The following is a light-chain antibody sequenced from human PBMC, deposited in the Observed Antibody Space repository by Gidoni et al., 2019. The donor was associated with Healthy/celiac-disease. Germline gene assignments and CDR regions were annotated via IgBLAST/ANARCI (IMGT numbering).Light chain of an antibody. J-gene: IGKJ1*01. CDR3: QQSHTTPRT. V-gene: IGKV1-39*01. Sequence: IQRTKAPSSLSASVGDRVTITCRASQSISSYLNWYQQKPGKAPKLLIYAASSLQSGVPSRFSGSASGTDFTLTISSLPPEDFATYYCQQSHTTPRTFGQGTKVEIK. CDR2: AAS. CDR1: QSISSY.